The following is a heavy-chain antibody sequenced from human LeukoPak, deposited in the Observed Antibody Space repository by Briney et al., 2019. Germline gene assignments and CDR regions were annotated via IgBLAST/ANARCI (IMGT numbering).Heavy chain of an antibody. CDR2: ISAYNGNT. CDR3: ARDFRGTYCGGDCRGPDAFDI. D-gene: IGHD2-21*02. V-gene: IGHV1-18*01. J-gene: IGHJ3*02. Sequence: ASVKVSCKASGYTFTSYGISWVRQAPGQGLEWMGWISAYNGNTNYAQKLQGRVTMTTDTSTSTAYMELRSLRSDDTAVYYCARDFRGTYCGGDCRGPDAFDIWGQGTMVTVSS. CDR1: GYTFTSYG.